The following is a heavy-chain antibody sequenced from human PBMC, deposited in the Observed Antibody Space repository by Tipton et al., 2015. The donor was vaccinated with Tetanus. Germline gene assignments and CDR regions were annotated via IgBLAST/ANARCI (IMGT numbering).Heavy chain of an antibody. CDR3: ARANFDSSKKGPFDS. Sequence: TLFLTCSVSGGSISGSSYYWSWIRQPPGKALEWIGSIYYSGSTFYHPSLQSRVTISVDTSKNQFSLNLASVTAADTAVYFCARANFDSSKKGPFDSGGQGIPVIVSA. CDR1: GGSISGSSYY. CDR2: IYYSGST. V-gene: IGHV4-39*07. D-gene: IGHD3-3*01. J-gene: IGHJ4*02.